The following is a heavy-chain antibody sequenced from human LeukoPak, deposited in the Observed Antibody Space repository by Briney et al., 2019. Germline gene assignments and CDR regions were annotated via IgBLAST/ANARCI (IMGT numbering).Heavy chain of an antibody. CDR1: GFSISTYW. V-gene: IGHV3-21*01. CDR2: IGGSGTRT. Sequence: GGSLRLSCAASGFSISTYWIHWVRQAPGKGLEWVSGIGGSGTRTYYADSVKGRFTISRDNAKNSLYLQMNSLRAEDTAVYYCARGPSGYHNTGGQGTLVTVSS. D-gene: IGHD5-12*01. CDR3: ARGPSGYHNT. J-gene: IGHJ4*02.